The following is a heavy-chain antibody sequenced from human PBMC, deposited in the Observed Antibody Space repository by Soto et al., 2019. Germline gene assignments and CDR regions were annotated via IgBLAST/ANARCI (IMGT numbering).Heavy chain of an antibody. J-gene: IGHJ4*02. D-gene: IGHD1-26*01. V-gene: IGHV4-59*02. Sequence: PSETLSLTCTVSGGSVSSFHWSWIRQSPGKGLEWIGYVFYTGNTKYNPALKRRVTISVDTSKKQFSLKLSSVSAADTGLYYCARSYSGTFYGYDNWGQGILVTVSS. CDR3: ARSYSGTFYGYDN. CDR2: VFYTGNT. CDR1: GGSVSSFH.